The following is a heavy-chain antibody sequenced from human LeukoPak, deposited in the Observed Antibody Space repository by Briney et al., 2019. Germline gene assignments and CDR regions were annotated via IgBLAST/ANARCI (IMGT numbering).Heavy chain of an antibody. J-gene: IGHJ3*02. CDR3: ARLRYYYDSSGYEDAFDI. CDR1: GYSFTSYW. V-gene: IGHV5-51*01. CDR2: IYPGDSDT. Sequence: GESLKISCKGSGYSFTSYWIGWVRQMPGKGLEWMGIIYPGDSDTRYSPSFQGQVTISAVESISAAYLQWSSLKASDTAMYYCARLRYYYDSSGYEDAFDIWGQGTMVTVSS. D-gene: IGHD3-22*01.